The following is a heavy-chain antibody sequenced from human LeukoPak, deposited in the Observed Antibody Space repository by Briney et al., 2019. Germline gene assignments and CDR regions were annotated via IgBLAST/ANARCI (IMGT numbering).Heavy chain of an antibody. CDR2: ISYDGSNK. J-gene: IGHJ4*02. V-gene: IGHV3-30*18. CDR3: AKDKYYYGSGSSEGYFDY. CDR1: GFTFGSYG. D-gene: IGHD3-10*01. Sequence: GGSLRLSCAASGFTFGSYGMHWVRQAPGKGLEWVAVISYDGSNKYYADSVKGRFTISRDNSKNTLYLQMNSLRAEDTAVYYCAKDKYYYGSGSSEGYFDYWGQGTLVTVSS.